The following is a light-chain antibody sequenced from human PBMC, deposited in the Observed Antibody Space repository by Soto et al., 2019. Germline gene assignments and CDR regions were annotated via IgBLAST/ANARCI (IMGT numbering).Light chain of an antibody. Sequence: EIPLTQSPSSLAASVGDRFTITFRSSQSISTWLAWYQQKSGKAPQLLIFGASNLHSGVPPRFSGSGSGTDFSLSISSLQAEYFTTYNCQQSFTTPRTFGQVTKVDIK. V-gene: IGKV1-39*01. CDR2: GAS. CDR3: QQSFTTPRT. J-gene: IGKJ1*01. CDR1: QSISTW.